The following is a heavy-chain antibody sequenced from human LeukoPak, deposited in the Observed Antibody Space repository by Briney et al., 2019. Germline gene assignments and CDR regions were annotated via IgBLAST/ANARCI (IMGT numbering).Heavy chain of an antibody. CDR2: IFYSGNT. CDR3: ARDLSFDWFPYYFDY. V-gene: IGHV4-39*07. CDR1: SGSVSNSHYY. D-gene: IGHD3-9*01. J-gene: IGHJ4*02. Sequence: PSETLSLTCTVSSGSVSNSHYYWAWVRQPPGKGLEWLGSIFYSGNTHYNPSLKSPVTISIDTSKNQFSLKVSSVTAADTAIYYCARDLSFDWFPYYFDYWGQGILVTVSA.